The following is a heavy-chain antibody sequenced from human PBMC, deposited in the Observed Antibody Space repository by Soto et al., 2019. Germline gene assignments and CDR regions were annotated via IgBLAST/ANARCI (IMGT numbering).Heavy chain of an antibody. CDR2: VIPIFGTA. D-gene: IGHD6-19*01. J-gene: IGHJ4*02. V-gene: IGHV1-69*13. CDR1: GGTFSSYA. CDR3: ARAQRYSSGNKGYFDY. Sequence: SVKVSCKASGGTFSSYAISWVRQAPGQGLEWMGGVIPIFGTANYAQKFQGRVTITADESTSTAYMELSSLRSEDTAVYYCARAQRYSSGNKGYFDYWGQGTLVTVSS.